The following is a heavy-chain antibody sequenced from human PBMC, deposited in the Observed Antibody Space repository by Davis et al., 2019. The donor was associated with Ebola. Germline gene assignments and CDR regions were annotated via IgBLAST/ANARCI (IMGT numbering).Heavy chain of an antibody. CDR1: GDSVSGNNGA. CDR3: ARGWLRSKFDY. J-gene: IGHJ4*02. Sequence: PSETLSLTCAISGDSVSGNNGAWNWIRQSPSRGLEWLGRTYYYRPKWFIDYAESVKGRIIINPDTSKNQLSLQVNSVTPEDTAVYYCARGWLRSKFDYWGRGTLVTVSS. V-gene: IGHV6-1*01. CDR2: TYYYRPKWFI. D-gene: IGHD5-12*01.